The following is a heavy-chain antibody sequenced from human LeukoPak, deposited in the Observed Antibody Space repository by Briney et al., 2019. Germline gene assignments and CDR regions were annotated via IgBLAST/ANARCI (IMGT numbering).Heavy chain of an antibody. CDR1: GGSISTYY. CDR3: ARGIVFDY. V-gene: IGHV4-59*01. J-gene: IGHJ4*02. CDR2: IYYSGST. D-gene: IGHD1-26*01. Sequence: SETPSLTCTVSGGSISTYYWSWIRQPPGKGLEWIGYIYYSGSTNYNPSLKSRVTISVDTSKNQFSLKLSSVTAADTAVYYCARGIVFDYWGQGTLVTVSS.